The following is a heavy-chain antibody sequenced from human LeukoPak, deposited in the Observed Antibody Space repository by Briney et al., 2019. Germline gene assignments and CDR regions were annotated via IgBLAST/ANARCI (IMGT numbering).Heavy chain of an antibody. CDR3: AKVRGLYYYYGMDV. D-gene: IGHD4-17*01. CDR1: GFTFSSYA. V-gene: IGHV3-23*01. J-gene: IGHJ6*02. Sequence: PGGSLRLSCAASGFTFSSYAMSWVRQAPGKGVEWVSALSGSGSSTHYADSVKGRLTISRDNSKNTLYLQMNSLRAEDTAEYYCAKVRGLYYYYGMDVWGQGTTVTVSS. CDR2: LSGSGSST.